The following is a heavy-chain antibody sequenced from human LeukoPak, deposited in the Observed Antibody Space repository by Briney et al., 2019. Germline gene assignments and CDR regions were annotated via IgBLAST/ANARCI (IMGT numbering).Heavy chain of an antibody. V-gene: IGHV3-23*01. CDR2: ISGSGGST. Sequence: GGSLRLSCAASGFTFSSYAMSWVRQAPGQGLEWVSAISGSGGSTYYADSVKGRFTISRDNSKNTLYLQMNSLRAEDTAVYYCAKDRFPGSDYGENSDYWGQGTLVTVSS. CDR3: AKDRFPGSDYGENSDY. D-gene: IGHD4-17*01. J-gene: IGHJ4*02. CDR1: GFTFSSYA.